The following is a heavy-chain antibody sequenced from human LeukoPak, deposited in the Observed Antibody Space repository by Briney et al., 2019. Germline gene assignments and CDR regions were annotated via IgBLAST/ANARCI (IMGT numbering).Heavy chain of an antibody. J-gene: IGHJ4*02. CDR2: ISGSGSST. Sequence: GGSLRLSCAASGFTFSNYAMSWVRQAPGKGLEWVSVISGSGSSTSYADSVKGRFTISRDNSKNTLYLQMNSLRAEDTAVYYCARDWGYCSGGSCGFDYWGQGTLVTVSS. CDR1: GFTFSNYA. D-gene: IGHD2-15*01. CDR3: ARDWGYCSGGSCGFDY. V-gene: IGHV3-23*01.